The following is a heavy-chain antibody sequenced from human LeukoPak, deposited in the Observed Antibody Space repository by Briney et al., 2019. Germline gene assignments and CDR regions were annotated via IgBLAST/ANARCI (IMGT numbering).Heavy chain of an antibody. V-gene: IGHV4-61*02. CDR2: IYTSGST. CDR3: ARDQGFPIVVRPFDY. J-gene: IGHJ4*02. CDR1: GGSISSGSYY. D-gene: IGHD2-15*01. Sequence: PSQTLSLTCTVSGGSISSGSYYWSWIRQPAGKGLEWIGRIYTSGSTNYNPSLKSRVTISVDTSKNQFSLKLSSVTAADTAVYYCARDQGFPIVVRPFDYWGQGTLVTVSS.